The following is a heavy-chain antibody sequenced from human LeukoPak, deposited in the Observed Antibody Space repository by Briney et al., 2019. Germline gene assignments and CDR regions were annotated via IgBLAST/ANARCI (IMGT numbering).Heavy chain of an antibody. CDR3: AKDLWYSSGWYIWPFDY. J-gene: IGHJ4*02. Sequence: GGSLRLSCAASGFTFSSYAMSWVRQAPGKGLEWVSAISGSGGSTYYADSMKGRFTISRDNSKNTLYLQMNSLRAEDTAVYYCAKDLWYSSGWYIWPFDYWGQGTLVTVSS. CDR1: GFTFSSYA. D-gene: IGHD6-19*01. CDR2: ISGSGGST. V-gene: IGHV3-23*01.